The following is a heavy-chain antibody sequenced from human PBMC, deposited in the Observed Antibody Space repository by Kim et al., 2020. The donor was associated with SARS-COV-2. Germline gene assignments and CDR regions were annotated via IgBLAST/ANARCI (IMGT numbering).Heavy chain of an antibody. CDR3: AKMVGGGGWFDP. J-gene: IGHJ5*02. V-gene: IGHV4-30-2*05. Sequence: YYNPSLKSRVTIATDTPKNQFSLKLNSVIAADTALYYCAKMVGGGGWFDPWGQGTLVIVSS. D-gene: IGHD2-21*01.